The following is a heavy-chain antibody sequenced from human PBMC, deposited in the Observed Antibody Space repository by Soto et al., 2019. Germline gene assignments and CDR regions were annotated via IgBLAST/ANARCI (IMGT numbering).Heavy chain of an antibody. Sequence: SETLSLTCTVSGGSMSDYYWNWCRQPPGKGLEWIGEVYHTGGANYNPSLQNRVTISVDDSKNHLSLTVTSVTAADTAVYYCARCLHCSNGGRLDPWGQGALVTVSS. CDR3: ARCLHCSNGGRLDP. J-gene: IGHJ5*02. V-gene: IGHV4-59*12. D-gene: IGHD2-8*01. CDR2: VYHTGGA. CDR1: GGSMSDYY.